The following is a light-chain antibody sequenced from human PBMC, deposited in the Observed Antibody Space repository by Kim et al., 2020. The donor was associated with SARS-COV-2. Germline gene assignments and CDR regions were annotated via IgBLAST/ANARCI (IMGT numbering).Light chain of an antibody. Sequence: SIAICCAGSRSDIVDYYYVSWYQQHPGKAPKLMIYDVSLRPSGISNRFSGSRSGNTASLTISGLQAEDEADYYCNSYSKTTTLRLFGGGTKLTVL. CDR2: DVS. V-gene: IGLV2-14*03. CDR3: NSYSKTTTLRL. CDR1: RSDIVDYYY. J-gene: IGLJ3*02.